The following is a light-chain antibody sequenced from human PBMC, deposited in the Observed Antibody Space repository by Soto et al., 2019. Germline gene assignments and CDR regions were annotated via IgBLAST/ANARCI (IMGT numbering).Light chain of an antibody. V-gene: IGKV1-39*01. J-gene: IGKJ3*01. CDR1: ESVSNY. CDR2: AAS. CDR3: QQSYNTLRT. Sequence: DIQMTQTPASLSASVGDRVTVTCRASESVSNYLNWYQQKPGTAPKLLIYAASTLQSEVPSRFSGSGSGTYFTLTISSLQPEDFATYYCQQSYNTLRTFGPGTKVDIK.